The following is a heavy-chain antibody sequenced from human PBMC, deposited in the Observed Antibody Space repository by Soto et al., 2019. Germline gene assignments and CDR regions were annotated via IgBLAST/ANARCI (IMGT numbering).Heavy chain of an antibody. D-gene: IGHD3-10*01. CDR2: IYWDDDK. CDR3: AHRGTMIRVIHFDY. Sequence: QITLKESGPTLVRPTQTLSLTCTFSGFSLRTSGEGVVWIRQPPGKALEWLALIYWDDDKRYSPSLKRRVSIAQDTSKNQVVLTMTNMDPVDTATYYCAHRGTMIRVIHFDYWGHGILVTVSS. J-gene: IGHJ4*01. V-gene: IGHV2-5*02. CDR1: GFSLRTSGEG.